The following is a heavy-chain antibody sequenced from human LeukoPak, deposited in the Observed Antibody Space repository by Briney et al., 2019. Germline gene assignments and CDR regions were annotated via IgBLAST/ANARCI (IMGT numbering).Heavy chain of an antibody. J-gene: IGHJ4*02. CDR1: GFTFSSYW. Sequence: GGSLRLSCAVSGFTFSSYWTHWVRQGPGKGLVWVSRINSDGSSTNYADSVKGRFTISRDNAKNTLYLQMNSLRGEDTAVYYCARVKGGSYYGTAEGFDYWGQGTLVTVSS. V-gene: IGHV3-74*01. CDR3: ARVKGGSYYGTAEGFDY. CDR2: INSDGSST. D-gene: IGHD1-26*01.